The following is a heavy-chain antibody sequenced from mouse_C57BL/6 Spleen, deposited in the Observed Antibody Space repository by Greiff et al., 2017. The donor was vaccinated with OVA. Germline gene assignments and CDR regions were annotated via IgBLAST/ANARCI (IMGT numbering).Heavy chain of an antibody. J-gene: IGHJ3*01. CDR3: AREGGSSLAWFAY. CDR2: ISDGGSYT. CDR1: GFTFSSYA. D-gene: IGHD1-1*01. V-gene: IGHV5-4*01. Sequence: EVQLQESGGGLVKPGGSLKLSCAASGFTFSSYAMSWVRQTPEKRLEWVATISDGGSYTYYPDNVKGRFTISRDNAKNNLYLQMSHLKSEDTAMYYCAREGGSSLAWFAYWGQGTLVTVSA.